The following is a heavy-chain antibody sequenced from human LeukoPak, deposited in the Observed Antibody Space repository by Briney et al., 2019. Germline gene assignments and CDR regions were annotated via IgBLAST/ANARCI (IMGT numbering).Heavy chain of an antibody. Sequence: GGSLRLSCAASGFTLSSYGMHWVRQAPGKGLEWVAFIRYDGSNKYYADSVKGRFTISRGNSKNTLYLQMNSLRAEDTAVYYCAKEGATFDYYYMDVWGKGTTVTISS. J-gene: IGHJ6*03. D-gene: IGHD2/OR15-2a*01. CDR2: IRYDGSNK. CDR3: AKEGATFDYYYMDV. V-gene: IGHV3-30*02. CDR1: GFTLSSYG.